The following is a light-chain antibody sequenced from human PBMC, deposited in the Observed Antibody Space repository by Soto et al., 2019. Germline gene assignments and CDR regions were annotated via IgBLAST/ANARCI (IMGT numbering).Light chain of an antibody. V-gene: IGKV1-33*01. CDR3: QQYDNLPLYT. J-gene: IGKJ2*01. CDR1: QDISNY. CDR2: DAS. Sequence: DIQMTQSPSSLSASVGDRVTITCQASQDISNYLNWYQQKPGKAPKLLIYDASNLETGVPSRFSGSGSGTDFTFTISSLQPEDIATYYCQQYDNLPLYTFGQGNKLEIK.